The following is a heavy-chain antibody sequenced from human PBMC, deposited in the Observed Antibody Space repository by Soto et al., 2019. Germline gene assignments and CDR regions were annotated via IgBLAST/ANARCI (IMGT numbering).Heavy chain of an antibody. CDR2: TGSGTGPG. J-gene: IGHJ4*02. D-gene: IGHD2-15*01. V-gene: IGHV1-69*06. CDR3: ARRDSGGFYRYFDS. Sequence: QVQLVQSGAEVKKPGSSVKVSCKASGGTFSTNPISWVRQAPGQGLEWMGGTGSGTGPGNHAQKFQGRLTITVDKSTSTVHMELSSLSSEDTAVYYCARRDSGGFYRYFDSWGQGTLVTVSS. CDR1: GGTFSTNP.